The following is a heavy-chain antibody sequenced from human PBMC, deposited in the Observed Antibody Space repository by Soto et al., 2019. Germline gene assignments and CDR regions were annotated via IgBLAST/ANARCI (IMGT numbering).Heavy chain of an antibody. CDR3: ARSPSGRISRHNWFDP. CDR1: GGTFSSYT. D-gene: IGHD3-3*02. V-gene: IGHV1-69*02. Sequence: QVQLVQSGAEVKKPGSSVKVSCKASGGTFSSYTISWVRQAPGQGLEWMGRIIPILGIANYAQKFQGRVTITADKSTSTDYMELSSLRSEDTAVYYCARSPSGRISRHNWFDPWGQGTLVTVSS. J-gene: IGHJ5*02. CDR2: IIPILGIA.